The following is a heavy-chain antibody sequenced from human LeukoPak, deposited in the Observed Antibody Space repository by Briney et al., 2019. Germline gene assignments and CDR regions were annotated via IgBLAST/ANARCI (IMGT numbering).Heavy chain of an antibody. Sequence: GGSLRLSCAASGFTFSSYGIHWVRQAPGKGLEWVAVISYDGSNKYYADSVKGRFTISRDNAKNSLYLQMNSLRAEDTAVYYCARDCGYYDFWSGYQNLNWFDPWGQGTLVTVSS. V-gene: IGHV3-30*03. CDR3: ARDCGYYDFWSGYQNLNWFDP. CDR2: ISYDGSNK. CDR1: GFTFSSYG. J-gene: IGHJ5*02. D-gene: IGHD3-3*01.